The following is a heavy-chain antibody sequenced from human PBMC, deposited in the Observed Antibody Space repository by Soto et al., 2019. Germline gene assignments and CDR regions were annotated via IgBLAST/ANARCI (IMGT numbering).Heavy chain of an antibody. CDR2: INPSGGST. D-gene: IGHD3-10*01. Sequence: ASLKVSCKASGYTFTSYYMHWVRQAPGQGLEWMGIINPSGGSTSYAQKFQGRVTMTRDTSTSTVYMELSSLRSEDTAVYYCARGKVLSGNYPSKYYYYYGMDVWGQGTTVTVSS. CDR3: ARGKVLSGNYPSKYYYYYGMDV. J-gene: IGHJ6*02. CDR1: GYTFTSYY. V-gene: IGHV1-46*03.